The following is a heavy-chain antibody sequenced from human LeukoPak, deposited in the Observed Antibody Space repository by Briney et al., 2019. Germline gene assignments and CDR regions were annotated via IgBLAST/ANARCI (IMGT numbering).Heavy chain of an antibody. D-gene: IGHD7-27*01. J-gene: IGHJ4*02. CDR3: AKVNWGKPAY. V-gene: IGHV3-23*01. CDR2: LGDSGRDT. CDR1: GFTFSSYA. Sequence: AGSLRLSCAASGFTFSSYAMSWVRQAPGKGLEWVSGLGDSGRDTWYADSVKGRFTISRDNTKNTLFLQMNSLRAEDTAIYYCAKVNWGKPAYWGQGTLVTVSS.